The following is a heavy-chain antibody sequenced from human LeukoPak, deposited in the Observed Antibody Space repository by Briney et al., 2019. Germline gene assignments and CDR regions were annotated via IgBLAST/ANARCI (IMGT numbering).Heavy chain of an antibody. D-gene: IGHD4-17*01. CDR3: AKDRDYGDYPSAYYYYMDL. V-gene: IGHV3-30*02. Sequence: GGSLRLSCAASGFTFSTYGIHWVRQAPGKGLEWVAFIRYDGTNKWYADSVKGRFTISRDNSKNMLYLQMNSLRAEDTAVYHCAKDRDYGDYPSAYYYYMDLWGKGTTVTVSS. CDR1: GFTFSTYG. J-gene: IGHJ6*03. CDR2: IRYDGTNK.